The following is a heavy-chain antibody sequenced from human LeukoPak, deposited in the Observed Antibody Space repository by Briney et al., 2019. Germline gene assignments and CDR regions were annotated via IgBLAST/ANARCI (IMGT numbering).Heavy chain of an antibody. J-gene: IGHJ4*02. Sequence: GGSLRLSCAASGFTFSSYWVTWVRQAPGKGLEWVANIKGDGSEKYYVDSVKGRFTISRDNAKDSLYLQMNSLRAEDTALYYCARWTYSSSWWFVEYWDQGILVTVSS. CDR1: GFTFSSYW. CDR2: IKGDGSEK. V-gene: IGHV3-7*01. D-gene: IGHD6-13*01. CDR3: ARWTYSSSWWFVEY.